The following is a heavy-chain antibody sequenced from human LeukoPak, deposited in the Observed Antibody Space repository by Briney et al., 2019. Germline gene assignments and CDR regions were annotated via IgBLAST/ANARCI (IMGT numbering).Heavy chain of an antibody. CDR2: ISYDGDNK. D-gene: IGHD3-9*01. V-gene: IGHV3-30*04. CDR3: AKSITIFYNWFDP. J-gene: IGHJ5*02. CDR1: GFTFSRYV. Sequence: PGGSLRLSCAASGFTFSRYVMIWVRQAPGKGLQWVSTISYDGDNKYYVDSVKGRFTISRDNSKNTLHLQMNSLRAEDTAVYYCAKSITIFYNWFDPWGQGTLVTVSS.